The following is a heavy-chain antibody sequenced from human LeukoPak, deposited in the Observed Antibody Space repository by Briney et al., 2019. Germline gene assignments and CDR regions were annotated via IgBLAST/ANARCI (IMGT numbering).Heavy chain of an antibody. CDR3: ATARTIFGVVRVGHDAFDI. J-gene: IGHJ3*02. CDR2: ISSSSSYI. V-gene: IGHV3-21*01. D-gene: IGHD3-3*01. Sequence: PGGSLRLCCAASGFTFSSHSMNWVRQAPGKGLEWVSSISSSSSYISYADSVKGRFTISRDNAKNSLYLQMNSLRAEDTAVYYCATARTIFGVVRVGHDAFDIWGQGTMVTVSS. CDR1: GFTFSSHS.